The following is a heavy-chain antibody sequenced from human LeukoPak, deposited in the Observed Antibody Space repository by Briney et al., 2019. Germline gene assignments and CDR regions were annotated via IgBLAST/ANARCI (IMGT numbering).Heavy chain of an antibody. D-gene: IGHD3-3*01. V-gene: IGHV1-18*01. CDR2: ISAYDHRT. J-gene: IGHJ6*03. Sequence: ASVKVSCKASGYTFTTSSFNWVRQAPRQGLEWMGWISAYDHRTRYAQKFQGRVTLTTDRSTNTAYLELRGPVSDYTTVYSCAGEGTDTIFGVKDYYYMDVLGKGTSVTVSS. CDR3: AGEGTDTIFGVKDYYYMDV. CDR1: GYTFTTSS.